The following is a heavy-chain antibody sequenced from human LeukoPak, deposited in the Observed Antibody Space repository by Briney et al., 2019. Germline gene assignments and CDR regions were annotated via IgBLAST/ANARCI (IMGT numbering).Heavy chain of an antibody. CDR3: ARQSSSWYYHDAFDI. D-gene: IGHD6-13*01. Sequence: GGSLRLSCAASGFTFSSYWMSWVRQAPGKGLEWVANIKQDGSEKYYVDSVKGRFTISRDNAKNSLYLQMNSLRAEDTAVYYCARQSSSWYYHDAFDIRGQGTMVTVSS. CDR1: GFTFSSYW. V-gene: IGHV3-7*03. J-gene: IGHJ3*02. CDR2: IKQDGSEK.